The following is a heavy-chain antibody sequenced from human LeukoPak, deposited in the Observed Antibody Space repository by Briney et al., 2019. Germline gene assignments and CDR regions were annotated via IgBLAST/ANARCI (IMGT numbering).Heavy chain of an antibody. CDR2: IIPIFGTA. CDR3: ARRGYSYGSFDY. J-gene: IGHJ4*02. D-gene: IGHD5-18*01. CDR1: GGTFSSYA. Sequence: GASVKVSCKASGGTFSSYAISWVRQAPGQGLEWMGGIIPIFGTANYAQKFQGRVTITADESTSTAYMELSSLRSEDTAVYYCARRGYSYGSFDYWGQGTLVTVSS. V-gene: IGHV1-69*13.